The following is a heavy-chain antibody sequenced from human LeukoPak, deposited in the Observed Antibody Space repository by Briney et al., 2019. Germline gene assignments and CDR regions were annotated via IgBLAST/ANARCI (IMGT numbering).Heavy chain of an antibody. J-gene: IGHJ4*02. Sequence: GGSLRLSCAASGLTFNNYAMSWVRQAPGKGLEWVSAISGSGGSTYYADSVKGRFTISRDNSKNTLYLQMNSLRAEDTAVYYCAKVGVITIFGVVTNYFDYWGQGTLVTVSS. CDR3: AKVGVITIFGVVTNYFDY. CDR1: GLTFNNYA. CDR2: ISGSGGST. D-gene: IGHD3-3*01. V-gene: IGHV3-23*01.